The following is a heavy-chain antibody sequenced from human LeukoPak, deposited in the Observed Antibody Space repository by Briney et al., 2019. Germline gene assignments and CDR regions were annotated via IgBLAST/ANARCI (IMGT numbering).Heavy chain of an antibody. J-gene: IGHJ4*02. D-gene: IGHD3-22*01. V-gene: IGHV4-39*07. Sequence: SETLSLTCTVSGGSISSSSYYWGWIRQPPGKGLEWIGSIYYSGSTYYNPSLKSRVTISVDTSKNQFSLKLSSVTAADTAVYYCARGDYEDYFDYWGQGTLVTVSS. CDR1: GGSISSSSYY. CDR2: IYYSGST. CDR3: ARGDYEDYFDY.